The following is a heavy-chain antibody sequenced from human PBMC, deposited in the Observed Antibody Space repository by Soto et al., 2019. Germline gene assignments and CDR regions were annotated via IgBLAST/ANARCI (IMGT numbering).Heavy chain of an antibody. J-gene: IGHJ6*02. V-gene: IGHV4-34*01. D-gene: IGHD3-10*01. CDR3: ARDYYGSGSYYNIPRYGMDV. CDR2: INHSGST. CDR1: GGSFSGYY. Sequence: PSETLSLTCAVYGGSFSGYYWSWIRQPPGKGLEWIGEINHSGSTNYNPSLKSRVTISVDTSKNQFSLKLSSVTAADTAVYYCARDYYGSGSYYNIPRYGMDVWGQGTTVTVSS.